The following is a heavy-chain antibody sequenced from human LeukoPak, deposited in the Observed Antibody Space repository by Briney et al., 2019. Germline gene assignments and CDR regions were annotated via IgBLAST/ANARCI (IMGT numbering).Heavy chain of an antibody. CDR1: GFTFSSYE. V-gene: IGHV3-48*03. CDR2: ISSSGSTI. J-gene: IGHJ4*02. CDR3: ARAQGIAVAGDY. Sequence: GGSLRLSCAASGFTFSSYEMNWVRQAPGKGLEWVSYISSSGSTIYYADSVKGRFTIPRDNAKNTLYLQMNSLRAEDTAVYYCARAQGIAVAGDYWGQGTLVTVSS. D-gene: IGHD6-19*01.